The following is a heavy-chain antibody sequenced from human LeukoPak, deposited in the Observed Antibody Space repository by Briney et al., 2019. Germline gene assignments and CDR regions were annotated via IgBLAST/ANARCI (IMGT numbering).Heavy chain of an antibody. J-gene: IGHJ4*02. V-gene: IGHV3-23*01. CDR1: GFTFSSYA. D-gene: IGHD2-15*01. CDR2: ISGSGGST. CDR3: AKDQRYCSGGRRRNHFDY. Sequence: GGSLRLSCAASGFTFSSYAMNWVRQAPGKGLEWVSAISGSGGSTYYADSVKGRFTISRDNSKNTLYLQMNSLRAEDTAVYYCAKDQRYCSGGRRRNHFDYWGQGTLVTVSS.